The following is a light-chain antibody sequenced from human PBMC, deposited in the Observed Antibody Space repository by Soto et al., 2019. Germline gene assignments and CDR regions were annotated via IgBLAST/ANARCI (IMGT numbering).Light chain of an antibody. CDR3: SSYTSSSTLVI. CDR1: SSDVGAYNY. CDR2: EVS. V-gene: IGLV2-14*01. J-gene: IGLJ2*01. Sequence: QSALTQPASVSGSPGQSITISCTGTSSDVGAYNYVSWYQQPPGKAPKLMLSEVSNRPLGVSNRFSGSKSGNTASLTISGLQAEDEADYYCSSYTSSSTLVIFGGGTKVTVL.